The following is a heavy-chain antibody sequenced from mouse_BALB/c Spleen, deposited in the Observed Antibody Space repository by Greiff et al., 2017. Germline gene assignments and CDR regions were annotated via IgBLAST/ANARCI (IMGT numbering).Heavy chain of an antibody. CDR3: ARKGVERGYFDV. D-gene: IGHD1-1*01. V-gene: IGHV1-82*01. CDR1: GYAFSSSW. Sequence: VKLQESGPELVKPGASVKISCKASGYAFSSSWMNWVKQRPGQGLEWIGRIYPGDGDTNYNGKFKGKATLTADKSSSTAYMQLSSLTSVDSAVYFCARKGVERGYFDVWGAGTTVTVSS. J-gene: IGHJ1*01. CDR2: IYPGDGDT.